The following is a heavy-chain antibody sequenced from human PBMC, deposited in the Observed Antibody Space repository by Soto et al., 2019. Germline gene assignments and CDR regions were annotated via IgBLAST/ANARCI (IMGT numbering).Heavy chain of an antibody. V-gene: IGHV2-70*01. D-gene: IGHD5-12*01. CDR2: IDWDDDK. CDR1: GFSLSTSGMC. Sequence: GSGPTLVNPTQTLTLTCTFSGFSLSTSGMCVSWIRQPPGKALEWLALIDWDDDKYYSTSLKTRLTISKDTSKNQVVLTMTNMDPVDTATYYCARIRRDGYNYYFDYWGQGTLVTSPQ. CDR3: ARIRRDGYNYYFDY. J-gene: IGHJ4*02.